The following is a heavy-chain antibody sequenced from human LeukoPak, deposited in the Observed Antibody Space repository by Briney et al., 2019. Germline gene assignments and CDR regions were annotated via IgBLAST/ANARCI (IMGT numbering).Heavy chain of an antibody. CDR3: AKGRHQVVAASYFDY. CDR2: ISGSGGST. Sequence: GGSLRLSCAASGFTFSSYAMSWVRQAPGKGLEWVSAISGSGGSTYYADSVKGRFTISRDNSKNTLYLQMNSLRAEDTAVYYCAKGRHQVVAASYFDYWGQGTLVTVSS. CDR1: GFTFSSYA. J-gene: IGHJ4*02. D-gene: IGHD2-15*01. V-gene: IGHV3-23*01.